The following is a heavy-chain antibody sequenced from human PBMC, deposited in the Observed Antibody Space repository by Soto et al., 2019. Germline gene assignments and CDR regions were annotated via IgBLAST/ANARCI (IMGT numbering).Heavy chain of an antibody. Sequence: EVQLVESGGDLVKPGGSLRLSCAASGFTFSNAWMNWVRQAPGKGLEWVGRIKSKTDGGTTDYAAPVKGRFTISRDDSKNTLYLQMNSLKTEDTAVYYCTTLIVVVRNDAFDIWGQGTMVTVSS. CDR2: IKSKTDGGTT. D-gene: IGHD3-22*01. CDR1: GFTFSNAW. J-gene: IGHJ3*02. V-gene: IGHV3-15*07. CDR3: TTLIVVVRNDAFDI.